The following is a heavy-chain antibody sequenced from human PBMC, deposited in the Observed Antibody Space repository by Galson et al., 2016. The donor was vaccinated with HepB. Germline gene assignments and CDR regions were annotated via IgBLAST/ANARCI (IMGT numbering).Heavy chain of an antibody. CDR1: GVSLSDYN. D-gene: IGHD6-13*01. V-gene: IGHV3-21*05. Sequence: SLRLSCAASGVSLSDYNMNWVRQAPGKGLEWVSYITSSSTVIYYADSVKGRFTISRDNAKNSLYLQMNSPRAEDTAVYYCASDSSSGYFFESWGQGALVTVSS. J-gene: IGHJ4*02. CDR3: ASDSSSGYFFES. CDR2: ITSSSTVI.